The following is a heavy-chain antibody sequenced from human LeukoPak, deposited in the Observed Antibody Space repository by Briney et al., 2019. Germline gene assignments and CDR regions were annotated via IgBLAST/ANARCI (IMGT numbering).Heavy chain of an antibody. V-gene: IGHV4-59*01. D-gene: IGHD6-19*01. CDR2: IYYSGST. J-gene: IGHJ4*02. Sequence: NPSETLSLTCTVSGGSISSYYWSWIRQPPGKGLEWIGYIYYSGSTNYNPSLKSRVTISVATSKNQFSLNLSSVTAADTAVYYCARDLLSTAGYSDYWGRGTLVTVSS. CDR3: ARDLLSTAGYSDY. CDR1: GGSISSYY.